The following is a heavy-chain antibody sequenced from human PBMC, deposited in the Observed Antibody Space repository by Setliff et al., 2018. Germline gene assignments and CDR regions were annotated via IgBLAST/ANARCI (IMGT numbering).Heavy chain of an antibody. CDR1: GGSISSSSYY. J-gene: IGHJ5*02. Sequence: SETLSLTCTVSGGSISSSSYYWGWIRKPPGKGLEWIGSLKYSGSTYYNPSLKSRVTISVDTSKNQFSRKLSSVTAADTAVYYCARVDCCSGSPQYLNWVDPWGQGTLVTVSS. V-gene: IGHV4-39*07. CDR2: LKYSGST. D-gene: IGHD3-3*01. CDR3: ARVDCCSGSPQYLNWVDP.